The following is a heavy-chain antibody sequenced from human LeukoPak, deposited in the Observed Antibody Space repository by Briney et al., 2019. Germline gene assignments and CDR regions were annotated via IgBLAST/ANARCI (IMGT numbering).Heavy chain of an antibody. J-gene: IGHJ5*02. CDR2: ISSSSSYI. CDR3: AKERFGELSWFNP. CDR1: GFTFSSYS. Sequence: PGGSLRLSCAASGFTFSSYSMNWVRQAPGKGLEWVSSISSSSSYIYYADSVKGRFTISRDNAKNSLYLQMNSLRAEDTAVYYCAKERFGELSWFNPWGQGTLVTVSS. D-gene: IGHD3-10*01. V-gene: IGHV3-21*01.